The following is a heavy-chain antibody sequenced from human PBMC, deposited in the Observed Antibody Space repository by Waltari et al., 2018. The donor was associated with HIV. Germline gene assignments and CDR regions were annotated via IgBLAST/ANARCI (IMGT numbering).Heavy chain of an antibody. Sequence: EVQLVESGGGLVQPGGSLRLSCAASGFTFILYWMSWVRQAPGKGLEWVANIKQDGSEKHYVDSVKGRFTISRDNAKKSLYLQMNSLRAEDTAVYYCARMGLMMYAIGAFDIWGQGTMVTVSS. V-gene: IGHV3-7*01. CDR1: GFTFILYW. CDR3: ARMGLMMYAIGAFDI. J-gene: IGHJ3*02. D-gene: IGHD2-8*01. CDR2: IKQDGSEK.